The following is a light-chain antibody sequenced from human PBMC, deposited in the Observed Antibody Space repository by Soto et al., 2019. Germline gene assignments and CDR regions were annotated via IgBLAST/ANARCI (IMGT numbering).Light chain of an antibody. J-gene: IGKJ5*01. CDR3: QQADTFPIT. CDR1: QGISRS. Sequence: DIQMTQSPSSLSASVGARVTISCQASQGISRSLAWYQQKPGKAPKLLIYAASSLQSGVPSRFNGSGFGTDFTLTISSLQPEDSAIYYCQQADTFPITFGQGTRLEIK. CDR2: AAS. V-gene: IGKV1-12*01.